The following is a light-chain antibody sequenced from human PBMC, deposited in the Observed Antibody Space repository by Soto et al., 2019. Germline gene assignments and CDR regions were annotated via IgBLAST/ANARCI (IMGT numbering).Light chain of an antibody. CDR3: GSYTSASTLV. CDR2: EVI. Sequence: QSLLTQPASVSGSPGQSITISCTGTSSDVGAYNYVSWYQQHPGKAPKLMIYEVINRPSGVSNRFSGSKSGNTASLTISGLQAEDEADYYCGSYTSASTLVFGTGTKVTV. J-gene: IGLJ1*01. V-gene: IGLV2-14*01. CDR1: SSDVGAYNY.